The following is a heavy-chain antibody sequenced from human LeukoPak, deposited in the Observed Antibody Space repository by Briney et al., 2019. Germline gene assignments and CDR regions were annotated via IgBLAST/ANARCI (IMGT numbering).Heavy chain of an antibody. CDR2: IYYSGST. D-gene: IGHD2-2*01. V-gene: IGHV4-39*01. J-gene: IGHJ5*02. Sequence: SETLSLTCTVSGGSISSSSYYWGWIRQPPGKGLEWIGSIYYSGSTYYNPSLKSRVTISVDTSKNQFSLKLSSVTAADTAVYYCARAFNVYQLPYNWFDPWGQGTLVTVSS. CDR3: ARAFNVYQLPYNWFDP. CDR1: GGSISSSSYY.